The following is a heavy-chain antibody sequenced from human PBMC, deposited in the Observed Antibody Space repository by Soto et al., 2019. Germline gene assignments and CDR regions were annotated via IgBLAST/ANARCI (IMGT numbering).Heavy chain of an antibody. CDR1: GYTFTSYG. CDR3: ARDSPEYFDWLSSRIAVIPGDY. V-gene: IGHV1-18*01. Sequence: ASVKVSCKASGYTFTSYGISWVRQAPGQGLEGMGWISAYNGNTNYAQKLQGRVTMTTDTSTSTAHMELRSLRSDDTAVYYCARDSPEYFDWLSSRIAVIPGDYWGQGTLVTVSS. CDR2: ISAYNGNT. D-gene: IGHD3-9*01. J-gene: IGHJ4*02.